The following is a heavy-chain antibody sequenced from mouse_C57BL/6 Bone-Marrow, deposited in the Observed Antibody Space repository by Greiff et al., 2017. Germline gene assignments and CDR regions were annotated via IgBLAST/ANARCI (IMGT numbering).Heavy chain of an antibody. Sequence: VKLQESDAELVKPGASVKISCKVSGYTFTDHTIHWMKQRPEQGLEWIGYIYPRDGSTKYNEKFKGKATLTADKSSSTAYMQLNSLTSEDSAVYFCARGGYYGSSVYFDYWGQGTTLTVSS. V-gene: IGHV1-78*01. CDR3: ARGGYYGSSVYFDY. D-gene: IGHD1-1*01. CDR2: IYPRDGST. J-gene: IGHJ2*01. CDR1: GYTFTDHT.